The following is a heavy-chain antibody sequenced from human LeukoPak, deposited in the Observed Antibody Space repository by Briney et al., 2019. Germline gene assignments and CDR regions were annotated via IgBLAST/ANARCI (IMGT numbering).Heavy chain of an antibody. CDR2: ISAYNGNT. CDR1: GYTFTSYG. CDR3: ARGGRYCSSTSCRV. D-gene: IGHD2-2*01. V-gene: IGHV1-18*01. J-gene: IGHJ3*01. Sequence: ASVKVSCKASGYTFTSYGISWVRQAPGQGLEWMGCISAYNGNTNYAQKLQGRVTMTTDTSTSTAYMELRSLRSDDTAVYYCARGGRYCSSTSCRVWGQGTMVTVSS.